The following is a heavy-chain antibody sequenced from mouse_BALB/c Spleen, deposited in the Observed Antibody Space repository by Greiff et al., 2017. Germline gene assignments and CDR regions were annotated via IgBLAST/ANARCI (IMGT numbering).Heavy chain of an antibody. CDR2: ISSGGSYT. Sequence: DVQLVESGGGLVKPGGSLKLSCAASGFTFSSYTMSWVRQTPEKRLEWVATISSGGSYTYYPDSVKGRFTISRDNAKNTLYLQMSSLKSEDTAMYYCTRDRYFDVWGAGTTVTVSS. V-gene: IGHV5-6-4*01. CDR3: TRDRYFDV. J-gene: IGHJ1*01. CDR1: GFTFSSYT.